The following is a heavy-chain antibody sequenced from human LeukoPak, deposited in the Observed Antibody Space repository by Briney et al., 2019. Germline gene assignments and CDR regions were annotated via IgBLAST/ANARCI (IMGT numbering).Heavy chain of an antibody. CDR1: GFTVSSNY. D-gene: IGHD2-15*01. J-gene: IGHJ4*02. CDR3: ARGLPSTYCSGGSCYSSAPFLDY. Sequence: GGSLRLSCAASGFTVSSNYMSWVRQAPGKGLEWVSVIYSGGSTYYADSVKGRFTISRDNSKNTLYLQINSLRDEDTAVYYCARGLPSTYCSGGSCYSSAPFLDYWGQGTLVTVSS. V-gene: IGHV3-66*01. CDR2: IYSGGST.